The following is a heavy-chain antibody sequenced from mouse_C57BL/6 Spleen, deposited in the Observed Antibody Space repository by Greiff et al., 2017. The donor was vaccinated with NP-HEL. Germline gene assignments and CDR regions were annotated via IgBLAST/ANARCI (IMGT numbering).Heavy chain of an antibody. CDR1: GYTFTSYW. CDR2: IDPSDSET. Sequence: VQLQQPGAELVRPGSSVKLSCKASGYTFTSYWMHWVKQRPIQGLEWIGNIDPSDSETHYNQKFKDKATLTVDKSSSTAYMQLSSLTSEDSAVYYCASYGSSPHAMDYWGQGTSVTVSS. V-gene: IGHV1-52*01. J-gene: IGHJ4*01. D-gene: IGHD1-1*01. CDR3: ASYGSSPHAMDY.